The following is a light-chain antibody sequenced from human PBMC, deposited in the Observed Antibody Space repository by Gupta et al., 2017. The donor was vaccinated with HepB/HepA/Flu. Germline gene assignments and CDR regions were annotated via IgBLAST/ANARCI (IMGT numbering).Light chain of an antibody. CDR2: EAS. V-gene: IGKV3-11*01. J-gene: IGKJ4*01. CDR3: QQRRHGPLT. CDR1: QSVSSN. Sequence: VLTQSPATLSLSPGERATLSCRASQSVSSNLAWYQQKSGQAPRRLIYEASNRASGVPARFSGSGSGTDFTLTISSIETEDFAIYSCQQRRHGPLTLGGGTKVEIK.